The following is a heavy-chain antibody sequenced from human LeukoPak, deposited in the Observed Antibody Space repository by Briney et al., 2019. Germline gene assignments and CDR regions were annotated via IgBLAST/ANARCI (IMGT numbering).Heavy chain of an antibody. D-gene: IGHD1-1*01. CDR1: GGSFSGYY. CDR2: INHSGST. Sequence: SETLALTCAVYGGSFSGYYWSWIRQPPGKGLEWIGEINHSGSTNYNPSLKSRVTISVDTSKNQFSLKLSSVTAADTAVYYCARVWNEDYFDYWGQGTLVTVSS. V-gene: IGHV4-34*01. CDR3: ARVWNEDYFDY. J-gene: IGHJ4*02.